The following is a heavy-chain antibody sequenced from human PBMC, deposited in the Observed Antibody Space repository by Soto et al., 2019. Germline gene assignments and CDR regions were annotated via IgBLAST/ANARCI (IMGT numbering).Heavy chain of an antibody. CDR2: ISSSGSTI. CDR1: GFTFSSYE. V-gene: IGHV3-48*03. D-gene: IGHD4-17*01. CDR3: ARALRQWGYFDY. J-gene: IGHJ4*02. Sequence: EVQLVESGGGLVQPGGSLRLSCAASGFTFSSYEMNWVRQAPGKGLEWVSYISSSGSTIYYADSVKGRFTISRDNAKNSLYLQINSLRAEDTAVYYCARALRQWGYFDYWGQGTLVTVSS.